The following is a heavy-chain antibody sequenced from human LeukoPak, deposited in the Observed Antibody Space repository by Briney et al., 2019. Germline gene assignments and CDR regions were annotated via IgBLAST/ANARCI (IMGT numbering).Heavy chain of an antibody. Sequence: PGGSLRLSCVAFGFTFEDYAIHWVRQAPGKGLEWVSVIYSGGSTYYADSVKGRFTISRDNSKNTLYLQMNSLRAEDTAVYYCAGGVRPTNMDVWGKGTTVTISS. CDR3: AGGVRPTNMDV. D-gene: IGHD3-16*01. CDR1: GFTFEDYA. CDR2: IYSGGST. J-gene: IGHJ6*03. V-gene: IGHV3-53*01.